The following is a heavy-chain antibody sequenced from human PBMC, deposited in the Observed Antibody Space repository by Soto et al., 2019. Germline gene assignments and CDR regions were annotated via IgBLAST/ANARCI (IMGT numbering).Heavy chain of an antibody. D-gene: IGHD3-3*01. CDR2: ISAYNGNT. J-gene: IGHJ4*02. CDR3: ARDTGIFGVVINPIDY. V-gene: IGHV1-18*04. CDR1: GYTFTSYG. Sequence: ASVKVSGKASGYTFTSYGISWVRQAPGQGLEWMGWISAYNGNTNYAQKLQGRVTMTTDTSTSTAYMELRSLRSDDTAVYYCARDTGIFGVVINPIDYWGQGTLVTVSS.